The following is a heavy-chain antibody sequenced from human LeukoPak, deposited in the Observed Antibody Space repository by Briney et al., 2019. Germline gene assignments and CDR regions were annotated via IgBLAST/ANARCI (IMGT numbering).Heavy chain of an antibody. CDR3: ARVGSGWYVVAY. CDR1: GGSFSGYY. CDR2: INHSGST. V-gene: IGHV4-34*01. D-gene: IGHD6-19*01. Sequence: PSETLSLTCAVYGGSFSGYYWSWIRQPPGKGLEWIGEINHSGSTNYNPSLKSRVTISVDTSKNQFSLKLSSVTAADTAVYYCARVGSGWYVVAYWGQGTLVTVSS. J-gene: IGHJ4*02.